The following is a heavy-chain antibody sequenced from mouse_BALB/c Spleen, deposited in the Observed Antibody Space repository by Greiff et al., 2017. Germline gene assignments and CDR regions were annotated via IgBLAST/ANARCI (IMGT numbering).Heavy chain of an antibody. J-gene: IGHJ2*01. CDR2: ISSCGSYT. CDR1: GFTFPSSA. D-gene: IGHD3-1*01. V-gene: IGHV5-9-4*01. Sequence: DVQLGGSGGGLVKPGGSLQLSCASSGFTFPSSALSLVRPSPEKRLGWVAEISSCGSYTYYPDTVTGRFTISRDNAKNTLYLEMSSLRSEDTAMYYCARGGQGSSGYDYWGQGTTLTVSS. CDR3: ARGGQGSSGYDY.